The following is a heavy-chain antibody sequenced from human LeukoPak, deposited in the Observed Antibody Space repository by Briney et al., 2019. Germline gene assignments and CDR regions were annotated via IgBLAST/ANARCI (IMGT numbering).Heavy chain of an antibody. D-gene: IGHD4-23*01. J-gene: IGHJ4*02. CDR3: AAGNSIDY. CDR1: GFSFTSDW. V-gene: IGHV3-7*02. CDR2: IKQDGSVK. Sequence: GGSLRLSCEASGFSFTSDWMTWVRQAPGKGLEWVANIKQDGSVKHYVDSVKGRFTISRDNAKNSLYLQMNGLRAEDTAVYYCAAGNSIDYWGQGTLVTVFS.